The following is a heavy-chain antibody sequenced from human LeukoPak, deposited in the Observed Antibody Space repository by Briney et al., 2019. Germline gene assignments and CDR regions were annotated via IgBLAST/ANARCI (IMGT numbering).Heavy chain of an antibody. J-gene: IGHJ4*02. D-gene: IGHD5-18*01. V-gene: IGHV3-11*04. CDR1: GFTFSDYY. CDR2: ISSSGSTI. Sequence: PGGSLRLSCAASGFTFSDYYMSWIRQAPGKGLEWVSYISSSGSTIYYADSVKGRFTISRDNAKNSLYLQMNSLRAEDTAVYYCARIYSYGYEVLDYWGQGTLVTVSS. CDR3: ARIYSYGYEVLDY.